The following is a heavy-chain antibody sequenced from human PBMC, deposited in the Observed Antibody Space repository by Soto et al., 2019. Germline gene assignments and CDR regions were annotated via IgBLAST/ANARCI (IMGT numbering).Heavy chain of an antibody. D-gene: IGHD3-16*01. Sequence: GESLKISCKGSGYSFTSYWINWVRQMPGKGLEWMGRIDPSDSYTNYSPSFQGHVTISVDKSISTAYLQWSSLKASDTAMYYCARHGGVPFDYWGQGALVTVSS. V-gene: IGHV5-10-1*01. CDR2: IDPSDSYT. J-gene: IGHJ4*02. CDR3: ARHGGVPFDY. CDR1: GYSFTSYW.